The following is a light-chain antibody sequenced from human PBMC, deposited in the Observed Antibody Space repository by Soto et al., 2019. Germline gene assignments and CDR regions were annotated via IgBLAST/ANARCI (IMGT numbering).Light chain of an antibody. CDR2: GAS. CDR1: QPVNNN. CDR3: QQYEKWPPSIT. Sequence: IEMTQSPSTLSVSTGDRATLSCRSSQPVNNNLAWYQHKPGQAPRLLIYGASTRATGISARFSGGGSGTEFTLTISSLQSEDFALYFCQQYEKWPPSITFGQGTRLEIK. V-gene: IGKV3-15*01. J-gene: IGKJ5*01.